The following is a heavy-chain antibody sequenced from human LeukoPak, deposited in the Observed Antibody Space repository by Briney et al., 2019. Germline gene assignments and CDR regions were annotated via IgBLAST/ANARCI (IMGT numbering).Heavy chain of an antibody. V-gene: IGHV2-5*01. Sequence: SGPTLVKPTQTLTLTCTFSGFSLSTTGVGVGWIRQPPGKAPEWLAFIYWNDDRRYSPSLMSKLTITKDTSKKEVVLTMTNVDPVDTATYYCARRPRVSGEELDPWGQGTLVTVSS. CDR3: ARRPRVSGEELDP. D-gene: IGHD3-10*01. J-gene: IGHJ5*02. CDR1: GFSLSTTGVG. CDR2: IYWNDDR.